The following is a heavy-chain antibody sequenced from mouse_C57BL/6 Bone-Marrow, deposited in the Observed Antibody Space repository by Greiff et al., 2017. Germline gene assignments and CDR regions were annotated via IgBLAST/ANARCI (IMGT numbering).Heavy chain of an antibody. J-gene: IGHJ3*01. CDR1: GFTFSSSG. CDR3: ARQGAY. CDR2: ISSGGSYT. V-gene: IGHV5-6*01. Sequence: EVQGVESGGDLVKPGGSLKLSCAASGFTFSSSGMSWVRQTPDKRLEWVATISSGGSYTYYPDSVKGRFTISRDNAKNTLYLQMSSLKSEDTAMYYCARQGAYWGQGTLVTVSA.